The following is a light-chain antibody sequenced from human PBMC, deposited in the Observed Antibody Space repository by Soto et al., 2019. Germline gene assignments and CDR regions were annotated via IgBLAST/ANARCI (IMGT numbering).Light chain of an antibody. CDR1: SNDIGAYNY. CDR2: EVS. Sequence: QSALTQPASVSVSPGQSITISCTGRSNDIGAYNYVSWYQQYAGMPPKLIIFEVSNRPSGVCNRFSGFKFGNTAPRTPAGLQAEDEAEYHCSSYTTGSTLYVFGGGTKVTVL. V-gene: IGLV2-14*01. J-gene: IGLJ1*01. CDR3: SSYTTGSTLYV.